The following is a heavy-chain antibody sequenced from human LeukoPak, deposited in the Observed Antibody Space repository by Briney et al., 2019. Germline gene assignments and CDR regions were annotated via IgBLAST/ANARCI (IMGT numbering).Heavy chain of an antibody. CDR1: GFTFSTYS. Sequence: GGTLRLSCAASGFTFSTYSMSWVRQAPGKGLEWVSVISGGGGERFYADSVKGRFTISRDNSKNALYLQMNSLRVKDTAVYYCAKGRTLVGGSTRSYDYWGQGTLVTVSS. CDR2: ISGGGGER. J-gene: IGHJ4*02. CDR3: AKGRTLVGGSTRSYDY. D-gene: IGHD1-26*01. V-gene: IGHV3-23*01.